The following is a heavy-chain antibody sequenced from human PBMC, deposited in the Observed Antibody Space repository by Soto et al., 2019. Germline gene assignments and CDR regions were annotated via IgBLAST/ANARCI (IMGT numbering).Heavy chain of an antibody. Sequence: PSETLSLTCTVSGDSVTSNVWWSWVRQPPGKGREWIGEAYYNGVTDYNPPLKSRVTMSLVTSKIEFCMQLPSLTGADTAIYYCATDAAVPGESDRFDYWGQGSLVTVSS. CDR1: GDSVTSNVW. V-gene: IGHV4-4*02. CDR2: AYYNGVT. D-gene: IGHD6-19*01. J-gene: IGHJ4*02. CDR3: ATDAAVPGESDRFDY.